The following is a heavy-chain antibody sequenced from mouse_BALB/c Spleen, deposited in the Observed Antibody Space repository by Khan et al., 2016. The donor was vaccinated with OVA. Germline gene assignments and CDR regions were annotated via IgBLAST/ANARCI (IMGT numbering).Heavy chain of an antibody. D-gene: IGHD1-1*01. V-gene: IGHV1-9*01. CDR3: ARGNYYGSTSWFGY. Sequence: VQLQQSGAELMKPGASVKISCKPTGYTFSSYWIEWVKQRPGHGLEWIGEILPGSTSTNYNERFPGKATITADTSSNPAYLQLSSLTSEDSAIYYCARGNYYGSTSWFGYWGQGTLVTVSA. J-gene: IGHJ3*01. CDR1: GYTFSSYW. CDR2: ILPGSTST.